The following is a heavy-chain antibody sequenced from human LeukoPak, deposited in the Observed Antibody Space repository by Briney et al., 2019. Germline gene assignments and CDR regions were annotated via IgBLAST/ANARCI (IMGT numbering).Heavy chain of an antibody. V-gene: IGHV3-7*01. CDR2: IKQDGSEK. CDR1: GFTFSSYW. J-gene: IGHJ5*02. CDR3: ARAPGEGWFDP. D-gene: IGHD4-17*01. Sequence: GGSLRLSCAASGFTFSSYWMSWVRQAPGKGLEWVASIKQDGSEKYYVDSVKGRFTISRDNAKNSLYQQMNSLRAEDTALYYCARAPGEGWFDPWGQGTLVTVSS.